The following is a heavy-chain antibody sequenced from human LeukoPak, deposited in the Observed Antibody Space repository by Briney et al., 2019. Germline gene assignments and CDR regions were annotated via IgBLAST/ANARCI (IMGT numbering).Heavy chain of an antibody. V-gene: IGHV3-33*01. CDR2: IWFDGNDK. CDR1: GFTFRNYA. CDR3: ARTAGIYDASAYVTY. J-gene: IGHJ4*02. D-gene: IGHD3-22*01. Sequence: GRSLRLSCAASGFTFRNYAMHWVRQAPGKGLEWVALIWFDGNDKYYADSAKGRFTISRDNLKNTLSLQMNSLRAEDTALYFCARTAGIYDASAYVTYWGQGTLVTVSS.